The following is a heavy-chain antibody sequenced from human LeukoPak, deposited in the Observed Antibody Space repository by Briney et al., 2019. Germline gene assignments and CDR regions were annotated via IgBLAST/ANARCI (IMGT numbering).Heavy chain of an antibody. CDR2: INHSGRT. D-gene: IGHD3-10*01. J-gene: IGHJ4*02. V-gene: IGHV4-34*01. Sequence: SETLSLTCTVSGGSISTYYWSWIRQPPGKGLEWIGEINHSGRTNYNPSLKSRVTISVDTSKKQFSLKLSSVTAADTAVYYCARGVDYYGVWGQGTLVTVSS. CDR1: GGSISTYY. CDR3: ARGVDYYGV.